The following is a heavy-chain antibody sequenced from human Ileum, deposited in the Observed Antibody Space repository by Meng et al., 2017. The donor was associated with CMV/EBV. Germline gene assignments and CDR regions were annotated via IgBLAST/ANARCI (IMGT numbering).Heavy chain of an antibody. CDR3: ASGRLQFTPSALQH. V-gene: IGHV4-34*02. CDR1: GEPLNGFF. D-gene: IGHD5-24*01. CDR2: VNNRGRT. J-gene: IGHJ1*01. Sequence: QWQLQQCGAGLLKPSETLSLTCAVSGEPLNGFFCSWIRQPPGRGLEWIGEVNNRGRTNYNPSLKSRLTISIDTSKRQLSLMVTSVTAADSAIYYCASGRLQFTPSALQHWGPGTLVTVSS.